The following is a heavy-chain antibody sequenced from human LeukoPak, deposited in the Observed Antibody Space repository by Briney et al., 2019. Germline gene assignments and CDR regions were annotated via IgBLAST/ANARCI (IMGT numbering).Heavy chain of an antibody. J-gene: IGHJ4*02. CDR3: ARRVTGDLRRFDY. CDR1: GGSLTGYF. V-gene: IGHV4-59*08. D-gene: IGHD7-27*01. Sequence: KPSETLSLTCAVSGGSLTGYFWTWIRQPPGKGLEWIGHFYYSGSTYYNPSLKSRVTIFVDTSKNQFSLKVTSVTAADTAVYFCARRVTGDLRRFDYWGQGTLVTVSS. CDR2: FYYSGST.